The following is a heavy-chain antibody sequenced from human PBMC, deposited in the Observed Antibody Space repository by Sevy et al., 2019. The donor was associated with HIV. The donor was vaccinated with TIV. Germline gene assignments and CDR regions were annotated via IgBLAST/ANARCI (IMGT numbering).Heavy chain of an antibody. J-gene: IGHJ4*02. V-gene: IGHV3-23*01. D-gene: IGHD6-6*01. Sequence: GGSLRLSCAASGFTFSSYAMSWVRQAPGKGLEWVSAISGSGGSTYYADSVKGRFTISRDNSKNTLYLQMNSLRAEDTAVYYCAKDKGSARPGVLHYFDYWGQGTLVTVSS. CDR3: AKDKGSARPGVLHYFDY. CDR1: GFTFSSYA. CDR2: ISGSGGST.